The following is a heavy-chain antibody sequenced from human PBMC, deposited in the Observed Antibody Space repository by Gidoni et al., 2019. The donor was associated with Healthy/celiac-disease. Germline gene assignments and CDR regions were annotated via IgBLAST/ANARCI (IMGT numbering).Heavy chain of an antibody. V-gene: IGHV2-70*15. CDR2: IDWYDDK. Sequence: QVTLRESGPALVKPTQTLTLTCTFSGFSLSTSGMCLSWIRQPPGKALEWIARIDWYDDKYYSTSLKTRLTISKDTSKNQVVLTMTNMDPVDTATYYCARISLIKLEQGGEWGQGTLVTVSS. CDR3: ARISLIKLEQGGE. J-gene: IGHJ4*02. D-gene: IGHD1-1*01. CDR1: GFSLSTSGMC.